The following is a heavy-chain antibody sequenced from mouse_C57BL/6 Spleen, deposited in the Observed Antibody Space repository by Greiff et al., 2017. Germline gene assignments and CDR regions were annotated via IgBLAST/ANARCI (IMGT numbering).Heavy chain of an antibody. CDR2: IRNKANGYTT. V-gene: IGHV7-3*01. Sequence: EVKLQESGGGLVQPGGSLSLSCAASGFTFTDYYMSWVRQPPGTALEWLGFIRNKANGYTTEYSASVKGRFTISRDNSQSILYLQMNALRAEDSATYYCARYRDYDYNYAMDDWGQGTSVTVSS. CDR1: GFTFTDYY. CDR3: ARYRDYDYNYAMDD. J-gene: IGHJ4*01. D-gene: IGHD2-4*01.